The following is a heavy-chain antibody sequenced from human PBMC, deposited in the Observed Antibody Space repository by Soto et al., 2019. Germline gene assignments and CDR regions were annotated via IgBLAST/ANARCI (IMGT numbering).Heavy chain of an antibody. CDR1: GGSISSGGYY. V-gene: IGHV4-31*03. CDR3: YYGMDV. CDR2: IYYSGST. J-gene: IGHJ6*02. Sequence: QVQLQESGPGLVKPSQTLSLTCTVSGGSISSGGYYWSWIRQHPGKGLEWIGYIYYSGSTYYNPSRKSRVTISVDPSAADTAVYYCAASCVGCGGFNYYGMDVWGQGTTVTVSS. D-gene: IGHD3-10*01.